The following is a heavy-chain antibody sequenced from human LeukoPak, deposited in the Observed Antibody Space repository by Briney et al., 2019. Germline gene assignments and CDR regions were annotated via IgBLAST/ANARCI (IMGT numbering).Heavy chain of an antibody. CDR1: EFTFSNAW. Sequence: GGSLRLSCAASEFTFSNAWMSWVRQAPGKGLEWVGRIKSKTDGGTTDYAAPVKGRFTISRDDSKNTLYLQMNSLKTEDTAVYYCTVNRGYSYGLDYWGQGTLVTVSS. CDR3: TVNRGYSYGLDY. D-gene: IGHD5-18*01. CDR2: IKSKTDGGTT. J-gene: IGHJ4*02. V-gene: IGHV3-15*01.